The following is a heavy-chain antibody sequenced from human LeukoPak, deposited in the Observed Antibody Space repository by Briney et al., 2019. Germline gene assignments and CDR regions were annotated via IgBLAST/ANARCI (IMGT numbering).Heavy chain of an antibody. D-gene: IGHD3-16*01. Sequence: SETLSLTCAVYGGSFSGYYWSWLRQPPGKGLEWIGEINHSGSTNYNPSLKRRVTISVDTSKNQFSLKLSSVTAADTAVYYCARRLERWGPEGDAFDIWSRGTMVTVFS. CDR2: INHSGST. CDR3: ARRLERWGPEGDAFDI. CDR1: GGSFSGYY. J-gene: IGHJ3*02. V-gene: IGHV4-34*01.